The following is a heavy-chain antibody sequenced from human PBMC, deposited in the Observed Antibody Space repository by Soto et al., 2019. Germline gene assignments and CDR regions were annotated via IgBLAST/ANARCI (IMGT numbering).Heavy chain of an antibody. D-gene: IGHD2-15*01. Sequence: PGGSLRLSCAASGFTVSSNYMSWVRQAPGKGLEWVSVIYSGGSTYYADSVKGRFTISRDNSKNTLYLQMNSLRAEDTAVYYCARDRIIRYCSGGSCHKNYYYYYGMDVWGQGTTVTVSS. CDR1: GFTVSSNY. V-gene: IGHV3-53*01. J-gene: IGHJ6*02. CDR2: IYSGGST. CDR3: ARDRIIRYCSGGSCHKNYYYYYGMDV.